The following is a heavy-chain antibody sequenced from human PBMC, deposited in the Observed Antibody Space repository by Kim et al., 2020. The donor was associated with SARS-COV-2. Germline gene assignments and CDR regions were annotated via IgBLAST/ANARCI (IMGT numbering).Heavy chain of an antibody. J-gene: IGHJ4*02. CDR3: SRHSGKHGDRGFDN. Sequence: GGSLRLSCAASGFTFSASAMHWVRQASGKGLEWVGRIRSKPNNYANSYAASVTGRFTISRDDSTNTVYLQMDSLKTDDTAVYFCSRHSGKHGDRGFDNWCQGALVTGSS. CDR1: GFTFSASA. V-gene: IGHV3-73*01. D-gene: IGHD4-17*01. CDR2: IRSKPNNYAN.